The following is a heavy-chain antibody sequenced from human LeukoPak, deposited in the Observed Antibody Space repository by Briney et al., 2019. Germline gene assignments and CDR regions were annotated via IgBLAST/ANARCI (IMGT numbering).Heavy chain of an antibody. CDR1: GFTFSSYG. J-gene: IGHJ4*02. CDR3: AKGDRSGGNSVVDY. D-gene: IGHD4-23*01. Sequence: PGGSLRLSCAASGFTFSSYGMHWVRQAPGKGLEWVAVIWYDGSNKYYADSVKGRFTISRDNSKNTLYLQMNSLRAEDTAVYYCAKGDRSGGNSVVDYWGQGTLVTVSS. CDR2: IWYDGSNK. V-gene: IGHV3-33*06.